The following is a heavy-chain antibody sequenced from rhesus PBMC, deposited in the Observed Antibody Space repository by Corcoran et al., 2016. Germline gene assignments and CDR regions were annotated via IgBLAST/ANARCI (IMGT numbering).Heavy chain of an antibody. CDR1: GYSFTSYW. J-gene: IGHJ4*01. CDR2: IDPSDSDT. V-gene: IGHV5-20*02. Sequence: EVQLVQSGAEVKRPGESLKISCKTSGYSFTSYWISWVRQRPGKGLEWMGAIDPSDSDTRYSPSFQGQVTISADKSISTAYLQWSSLKASDTATYYCAKGVGSSSDYWGQGVLVTVSS. CDR3: AKGVGSSSDY. D-gene: IGHD5-12*01.